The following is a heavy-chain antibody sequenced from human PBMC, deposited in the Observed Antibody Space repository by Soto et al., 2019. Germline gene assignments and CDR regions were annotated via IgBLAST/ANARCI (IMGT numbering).Heavy chain of an antibody. V-gene: IGHV3-48*02. Sequence: LSCAASGFTFSSYSMNWVRQAPGKGLEWVSYISSSSSTIYYADSVKGRFTISRDNAKNSLYLQMNSLRDEDTAVYYCARDQDRAAAAAFVFDYWGQGTLVTVSS. CDR2: ISSSSSTI. CDR1: GFTFSSYS. J-gene: IGHJ4*02. D-gene: IGHD6-13*01. CDR3: ARDQDRAAAAAFVFDY.